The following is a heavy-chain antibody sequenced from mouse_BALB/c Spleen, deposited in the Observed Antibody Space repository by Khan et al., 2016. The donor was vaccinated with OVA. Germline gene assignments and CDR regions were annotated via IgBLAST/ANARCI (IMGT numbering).Heavy chain of an antibody. V-gene: IGHV1-20*02. CDR1: GYSFTGYF. Sequence: VQLQQSGPELVKPGASVKISCKASGYSFTGYFMNWVMQSHGKSLEWIGRINPHIGETFYNQKFKDKATLTVDESSTTAHMELRSLSSEDSAVYYCARKDDGDVDYWGQGTTLTVSA. J-gene: IGHJ2*01. D-gene: IGHD2-13*01. CDR3: ARKDDGDVDY. CDR2: INPHIGET.